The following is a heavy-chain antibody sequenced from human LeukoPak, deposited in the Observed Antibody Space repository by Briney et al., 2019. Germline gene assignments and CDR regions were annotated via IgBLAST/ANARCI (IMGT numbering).Heavy chain of an antibody. CDR2: IFHSGHS. V-gene: IGHV4-30-2*01. CDR1: GDSISSGDYS. CDR3: ARELWFVNAPGSWFDP. D-gene: IGHD3-10*01. Sequence: SQTLSLTCAVSGDSISSGDYSWSWIRQPSGKGLEWIGNIFHSGHSFYNPSLKSRITISVDKSKNQFSLRLTSVTAADTAVYYCARELWFVNAPGSWFDPWGQGTLVTVSS. J-gene: IGHJ5*02.